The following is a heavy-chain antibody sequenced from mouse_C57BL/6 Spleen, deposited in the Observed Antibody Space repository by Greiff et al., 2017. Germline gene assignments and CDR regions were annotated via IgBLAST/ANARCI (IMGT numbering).Heavy chain of an antibody. Sequence: QVQLQQSGPGLVQPSQSLSITCTVSGFSLTSYGVHWVRQSPGKGLEWLGVIWSGGSTDYNAAFISRLSISKDNSKSQVFFKMNSLQADDTAIYYCARNEDGSSRWYFDVWGTGTTVTVSS. CDR3: ARNEDGSSRWYFDV. CDR1: GFSLTSYG. D-gene: IGHD1-1*01. J-gene: IGHJ1*03. V-gene: IGHV2-2*01. CDR2: IWSGGST.